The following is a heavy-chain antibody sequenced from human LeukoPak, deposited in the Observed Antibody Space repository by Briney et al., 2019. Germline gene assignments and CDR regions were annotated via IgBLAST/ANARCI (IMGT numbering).Heavy chain of an antibody. J-gene: IGHJ4*02. CDR3: ASSPPFHYDSSGYLNY. Sequence: PSETLSLTCTVSGGSISSGNYFWSWIRQPAGKGLEWIGRFHTSGSTNYNPSLKSRVTISVDTSKNQFSLKLSSVTAADTAVYYCASSPPFHYDSSGYLNYWGQGTLVTVSS. CDR2: FHTSGST. CDR1: GGSISSGNYF. V-gene: IGHV4-61*02. D-gene: IGHD3-22*01.